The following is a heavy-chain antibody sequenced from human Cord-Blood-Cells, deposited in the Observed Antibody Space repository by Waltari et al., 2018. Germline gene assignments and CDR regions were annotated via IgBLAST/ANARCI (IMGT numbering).Heavy chain of an antibody. Sequence: QVQLVESGGGVVQPGRSLRLSCAASGFTFSSYGMHWVRQAPGKGLEWVAVISYDGSNKYYADSVKGRVTISRDNSKNTLYLQMNSLRAEDTAVYYCAKDSAHAFDIWGQVTMVTVSS. CDR1: GFTFSSYG. CDR2: ISYDGSNK. CDR3: AKDSAHAFDI. J-gene: IGHJ3*02. D-gene: IGHD6-6*01. V-gene: IGHV3-30*18.